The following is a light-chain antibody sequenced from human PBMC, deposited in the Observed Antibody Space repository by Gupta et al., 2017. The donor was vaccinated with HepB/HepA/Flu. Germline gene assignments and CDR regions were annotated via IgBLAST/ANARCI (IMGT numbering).Light chain of an antibody. J-gene: IGLJ1*01. CDR1: RSNVGAGYD. CDR3: QSYDSSLSGSL. CDR2: GNT. Sequence: QSVLTQPPSVSGAPVQRVTISCTGSRSNVGAGYDVHWFQQLPGAAPKLLIYGNTNRPAGVADRFSASKPGTSASLAITGLQAEDEADYYCQSYDSSLSGSLFGTGTKVTVL. V-gene: IGLV1-40*01.